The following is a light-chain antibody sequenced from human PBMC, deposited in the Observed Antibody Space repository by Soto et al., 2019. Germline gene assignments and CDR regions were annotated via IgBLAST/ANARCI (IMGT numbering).Light chain of an antibody. CDR2: GVS. CDR3: QQYGGSFLTT. V-gene: IGKV3-20*01. J-gene: IGKJ2*01. CDR1: QRLPTSY. Sequence: EIVLTQSPGTLSLSPGERATLSCRASQRLPTSYLAWYQQRHGQAPRLIIYGVSHQATGVPDRFSVTGSGTDFTLIISILEPEDFAVYYCQQYGGSFLTTFGQGTRLEI.